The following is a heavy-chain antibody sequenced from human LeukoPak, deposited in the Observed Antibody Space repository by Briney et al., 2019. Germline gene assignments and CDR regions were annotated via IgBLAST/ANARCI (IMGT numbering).Heavy chain of an antibody. CDR2: IIPIFGTA. CDR1: GGTFSSYA. D-gene: IGHD4-17*01. J-gene: IGHJ4*02. Sequence: SVKVSCKASGGTFSSYAISWVRQAPGQGLEWMGRIIPIFGTANYAQKFQGRVTITTDESTSTAYMELSSLRSEDTAVYYCARETDYGDYVPFDYWGQGTLVTVSS. V-gene: IGHV1-69*05. CDR3: ARETDYGDYVPFDY.